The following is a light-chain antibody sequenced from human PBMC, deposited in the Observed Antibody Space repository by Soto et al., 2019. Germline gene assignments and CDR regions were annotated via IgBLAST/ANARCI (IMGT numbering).Light chain of an antibody. J-gene: IGLJ3*02. CDR2: GDN. Sequence: QSVLTQPPSASGTPGQRVTISCSGSGSSIGTNTVNWYRQLPGTAPKLLIYGDNQRPSGVPDRFSGSKAGTSASLAISGLQSEDDADYYCAAWDGSLNNVLFGGGTKLIVL. CDR3: AAWDGSLNNVL. V-gene: IGLV1-44*01. CDR1: GSSIGTNT.